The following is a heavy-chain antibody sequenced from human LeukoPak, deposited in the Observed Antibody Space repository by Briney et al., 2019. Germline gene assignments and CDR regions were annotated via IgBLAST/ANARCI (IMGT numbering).Heavy chain of an antibody. Sequence: PSETLSLTCAVYGGSFSGYYWSWIRQPPGKGLEWIGEINHSGSTNYNPSLKSRVTISVDTSKNQFSLKLSSVTAADTAVYYCARYPARSIPAAIRKAFGYWGQGTLVTVSS. D-gene: IGHD2-2*01. V-gene: IGHV4-34*01. CDR1: GGSFSGYY. J-gene: IGHJ4*02. CDR3: ARYPARSIPAAIRKAFGY. CDR2: INHSGST.